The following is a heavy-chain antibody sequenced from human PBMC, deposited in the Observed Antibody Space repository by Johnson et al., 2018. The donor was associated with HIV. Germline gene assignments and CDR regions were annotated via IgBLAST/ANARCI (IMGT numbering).Heavy chain of an antibody. CDR3: AKGGSYAPFDAFDI. J-gene: IGHJ3*02. CDR2: INQDGSAK. D-gene: IGHD1-26*01. CDR1: GFTFSSYW. Sequence: VQLVESGGGVVQPGKSLRLSCAASGFTFSSYWMSWVRQAPGKGLEWVANINQDGSAKYYVDSVKGRFTISRDNAKNSLYLQINSVRAEDTAVYYCAKGGSYAPFDAFDIWGRGTMVTVSS. V-gene: IGHV3-7*03.